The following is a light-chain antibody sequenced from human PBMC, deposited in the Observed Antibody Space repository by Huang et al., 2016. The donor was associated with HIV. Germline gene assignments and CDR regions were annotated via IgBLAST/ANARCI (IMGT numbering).Light chain of an antibody. J-gene: IGKJ4*01. CDR2: EAS. CDR3: QQRTKWPPVLT. CDR1: QSVGFY. V-gene: IGKV3-11*01. Sequence: EIVLTQSPATLSLSPGDRATLSCRASQSVGFYLAWYQQKPGQAPRLLSFEASNRATGIPDRFSGSGSGTDFTLTIDSLQPDDFAIYYCQQRTKWPPVLTFGGGTRVEIK.